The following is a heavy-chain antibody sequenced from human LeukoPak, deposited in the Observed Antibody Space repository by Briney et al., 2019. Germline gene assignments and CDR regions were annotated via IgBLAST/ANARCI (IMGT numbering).Heavy chain of an antibody. CDR2: ISYDGSNK. CDR3: ASKDNILTGYYWGALDY. D-gene: IGHD3-9*01. V-gene: IGHV3-30*04. Sequence: GGSLRLSCAASGFTFSSHAMHWVRQAPGKGLEWVAFISYDGSNKDYADSVTGRFTISRDNAKNTVYLQMNRLRAEDTAVYYCASKDNILTGYYWGALDYWGQGNLVTVSS. J-gene: IGHJ4*02. CDR1: GFTFSSHA.